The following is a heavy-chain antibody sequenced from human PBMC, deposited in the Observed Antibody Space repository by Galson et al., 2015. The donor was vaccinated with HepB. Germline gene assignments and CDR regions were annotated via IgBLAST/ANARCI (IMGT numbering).Heavy chain of an antibody. J-gene: IGHJ4*02. CDR2: IRSKANSYAT. V-gene: IGHV3-73*01. Sequence: SLRLSCAASGFTFSDSAMHWVRQASGKGLEWVGRIRSKANSYATAYAASVKGRFTISRDDSKNTAYLQMNSLKTEDTAVYYCTRRSPVCATSCYNVFDYWGQGTLVTVSS. CDR1: GFTFSDSA. CDR3: TRRSPVCATSCYNVFDY. D-gene: IGHD2-2*02.